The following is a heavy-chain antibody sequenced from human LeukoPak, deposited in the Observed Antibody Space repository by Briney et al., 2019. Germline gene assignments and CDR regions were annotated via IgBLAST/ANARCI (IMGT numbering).Heavy chain of an antibody. CDR3: ARRPYYYDSSGYPHDAFDI. J-gene: IGHJ3*02. Sequence: PSETLSLTCTVSGGSISSYYWSWIRQPPGKGLEWIGYIYYSGSTNYNPSLKSRVTISVDTSKNQFSLKLSSVTAADTAVYYCARRPYYYDSSGYPHDAFDIWGQGTMVTVSS. D-gene: IGHD3-22*01. CDR1: GGSISSYY. CDR2: IYYSGST. V-gene: IGHV4-59*08.